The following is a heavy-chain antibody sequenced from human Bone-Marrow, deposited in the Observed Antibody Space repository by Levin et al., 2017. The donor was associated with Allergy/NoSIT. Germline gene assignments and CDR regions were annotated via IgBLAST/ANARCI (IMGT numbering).Heavy chain of an antibody. CDR1: GYTLTKLS. J-gene: IGHJ6*02. CDR3: ATERVVGEGYCSGGSCSKFWFGMDV. Sequence: GESLKISCKVSGYTLTKLSMHWVRQAPGKGLEWMGGFDPEDGETIYAQKFQGRVTMTEDTSTDTAYMELSSLRSEDTAVYYCATERVVGEGYCSGGSCSKFWFGMDVWAQGTTVTVSS. CDR2: FDPEDGET. V-gene: IGHV1-24*01. D-gene: IGHD2-15*01.